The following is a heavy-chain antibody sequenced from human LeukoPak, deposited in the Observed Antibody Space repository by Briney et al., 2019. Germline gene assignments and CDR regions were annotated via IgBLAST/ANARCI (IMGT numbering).Heavy chain of an antibody. CDR2: IYYSGST. Sequence: SETLSLTCTVSGGSISSSSYYWGWIRQPPGKGLEWIGSIYYSGSTYYNPSLKSRINISVDTSKNQFSLKLSSVTAADTAVYYCARGYDGSGYYYRNWYFDLWGRGTLVTVSS. J-gene: IGHJ2*01. CDR1: GGSISSSSYY. CDR3: ARGYDGSGYYYRNWYFDL. V-gene: IGHV4-39*07. D-gene: IGHD3-22*01.